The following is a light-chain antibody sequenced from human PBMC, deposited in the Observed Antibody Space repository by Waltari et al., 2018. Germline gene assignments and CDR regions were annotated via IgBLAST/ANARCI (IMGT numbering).Light chain of an antibody. CDR3: QHYNNWPLT. Sequence: EIVMTQSPATLSVSPGEGATLSCRASQSINTNLAWYQQKPGQPPRLLIFGASTRATGIPDRFSGSGSGTEFTLTISSLQSDDFAAYFCQHYNNWPLTFGGGTKVEIK. CDR2: GAS. CDR1: QSINTN. J-gene: IGKJ4*01. V-gene: IGKV3-15*01.